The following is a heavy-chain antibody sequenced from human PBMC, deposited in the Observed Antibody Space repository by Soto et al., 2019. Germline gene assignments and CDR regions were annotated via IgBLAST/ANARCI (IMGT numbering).Heavy chain of an antibody. CDR2: IYYSGST. CDR3: AREAYSNYGYYYGMDV. V-gene: IGHV4-59*01. CDR1: GGSISSYY. D-gene: IGHD4-4*01. J-gene: IGHJ6*02. Sequence: TLSLTCTVSGGSISSYYWSWIRQPPGKGLEWIGYIYYSGSTNYNPSLKSRVTISVDTSKNQFSLKLSSVTAADTAVYYCAREAYSNYGYYYGMDVWGQGTTVTVSS.